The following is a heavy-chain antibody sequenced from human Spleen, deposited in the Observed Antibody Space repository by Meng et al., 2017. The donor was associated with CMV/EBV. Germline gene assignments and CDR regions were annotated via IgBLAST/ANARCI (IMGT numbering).Heavy chain of an antibody. CDR1: SISSGDYY. Sequence: SISSGDYYWSWLHQPPGKGLEWIGFTYYNGRSYYHPSLKSRVTMSVDTSKNQFSLRLSSVTAADTAVYYCARTQDCTSTSCYTGFDPWGQGTLVTVSS. V-gene: IGHV4-30-4*08. CDR3: ARTQDCTSTSCYTGFDP. J-gene: IGHJ5*02. CDR2: TYYNGRS. D-gene: IGHD2-2*01.